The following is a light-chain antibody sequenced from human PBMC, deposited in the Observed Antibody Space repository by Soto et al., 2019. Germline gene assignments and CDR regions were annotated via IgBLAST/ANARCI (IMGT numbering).Light chain of an antibody. CDR2: GAS. Sequence: SVLPQYTGTLSLSPGERATRSCMASQSISSSYLAWYQQRPGQAPRLLIYGASSRATGIPDRFSGSGSGTEFTLTISRLEPEDFAVYYCQQYGSSSWTFCQGTKVDIK. J-gene: IGKJ1*01. V-gene: IGKV3-20*01. CDR1: QSISSSY. CDR3: QQYGSSSWT.